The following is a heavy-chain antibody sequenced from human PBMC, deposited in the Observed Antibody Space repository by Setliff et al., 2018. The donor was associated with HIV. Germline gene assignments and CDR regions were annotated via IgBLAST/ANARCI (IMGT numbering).Heavy chain of an antibody. D-gene: IGHD1-1*01. J-gene: IGHJ4*02. Sequence: GSLRLSCAASGFTFDDYTMHWVRQAPGKGLEWVSLIRWDGGRTYYADSLKSRFTISRDNRKNSLYLQMNSLRTEDTALYYCARSFHGGWNPGDLMDYWGQGTLVTVSS. CDR2: IRWDGGRT. CDR3: ARSFHGGWNPGDLMDY. V-gene: IGHV3-43*01. CDR1: GFTFDDYT.